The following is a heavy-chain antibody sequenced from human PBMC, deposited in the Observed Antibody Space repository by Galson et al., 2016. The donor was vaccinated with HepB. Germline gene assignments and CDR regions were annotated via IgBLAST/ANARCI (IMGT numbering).Heavy chain of an antibody. Sequence: SETLSLTCIVSGESVINDRYYWTWIRLPPGKGLEWIGSIYYSGTTYYNPSLESRVTISVDTSKNQFSPKLNSVTAADTAVFYCARSGYYYDSSGWAWYFDLWGRGTLVTVSS. CDR3: ARSGYYYDSSGWAWYFDL. CDR1: GESVINDRYY. CDR2: IYYSGTT. D-gene: IGHD3-22*01. J-gene: IGHJ2*01. V-gene: IGHV4-39*01.